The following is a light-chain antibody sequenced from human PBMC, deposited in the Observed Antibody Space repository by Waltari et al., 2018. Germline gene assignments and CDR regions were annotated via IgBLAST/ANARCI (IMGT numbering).Light chain of an antibody. CDR2: GAS. V-gene: IGKV3-20*01. CDR1: QSVSSNY. CDR3: QQYGSSPRT. J-gene: IGKJ1*01. Sequence: EIVLTQSPGTLSLSPGERATLSCRASQSVSSNYLGWYQQKPGQAPRLLIHGASSRATGIPSRFSGSGSGADFTLTISRLEPEDFAVYYCQQYGSSPRTFGQGTKVEIK.